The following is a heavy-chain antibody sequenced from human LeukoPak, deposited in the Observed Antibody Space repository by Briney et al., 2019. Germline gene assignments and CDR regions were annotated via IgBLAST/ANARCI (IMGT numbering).Heavy chain of an antibody. V-gene: IGHV4-31*03. D-gene: IGHD4-23*01. Sequence: PSETLSLTCTVSGGSISSGGYYWSWIRQHPGKGLEWIGYIYYSGSTYYNPSLKSRVTISVDTSKNQFSLKLSSVTAADTAVYYCARQGLRGNQGFDYWGQGTLVTVSS. CDR1: GGSISSGGYY. CDR2: IYYSGST. J-gene: IGHJ4*02. CDR3: ARQGLRGNQGFDY.